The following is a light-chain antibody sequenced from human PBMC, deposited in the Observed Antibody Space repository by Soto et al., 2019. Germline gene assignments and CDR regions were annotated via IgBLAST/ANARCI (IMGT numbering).Light chain of an antibody. Sequence: EIVWTQSPGTLSLSPGERATLSCRASQSVSNNYLAWYQQKPGQAPRLLIYGASNRATGIPDRFRDSWSWTNFPLSFRTLESDEFAVYYWQQCGSPGMFGQGTKVDIK. CDR1: QSVSNNY. J-gene: IGKJ1*01. CDR2: GAS. CDR3: QQCGSPGM. V-gene: IGKV3-20*01.